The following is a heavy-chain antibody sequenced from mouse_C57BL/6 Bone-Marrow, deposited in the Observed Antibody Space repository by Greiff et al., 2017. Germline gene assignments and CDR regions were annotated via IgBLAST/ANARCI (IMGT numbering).Heavy chain of an antibody. Sequence: VKLQQPGAELVMPGASVKLSCKASGYTFTSYWMHWVKQRPGKGLEWIGEIDPSDSATNYNQKFKGKSTLTVDKSSSTAYMQLSSLTSEDSAVYDCARRGRFCAMDYWGQGTSVTVSS. CDR3: ARRGRFCAMDY. CDR1: GYTFTSYW. CDR2: IDPSDSAT. V-gene: IGHV1-69*01. J-gene: IGHJ4*01.